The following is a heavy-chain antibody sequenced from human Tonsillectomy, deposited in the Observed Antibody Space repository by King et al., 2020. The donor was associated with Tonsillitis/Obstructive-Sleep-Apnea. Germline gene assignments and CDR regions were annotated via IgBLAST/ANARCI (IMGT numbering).Heavy chain of an antibody. J-gene: IGHJ4*02. Sequence: VQLVESGGGVVQPGRSLRLSCAASGFTFSSYAMHWVRQAPGKGLEWVAVISYDGSNKYYADSVKGRFTISRDNSKNTLYLQMNSLRAEDTAVYYCAREGAAEEYYFDSWGQGPLVTVSS. D-gene: IGHD6-13*01. CDR3: AREGAAEEYYFDS. CDR2: ISYDGSNK. CDR1: GFTFSSYA. V-gene: IGHV3-30*04.